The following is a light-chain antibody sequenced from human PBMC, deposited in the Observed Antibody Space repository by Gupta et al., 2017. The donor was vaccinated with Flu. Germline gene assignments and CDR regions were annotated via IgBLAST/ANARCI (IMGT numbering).Light chain of an antibody. Sequence: VTLGQPASISCRSSQSLVHSDGNTYLHWFQQRPGQTPRRLIYKGSNRDSGVPDRFSGSGSGTEFTLKISRGEADDVGVYYCMQGTCWPYAFGQGTKMEI. CDR3: MQGTCWPYA. V-gene: IGKV2-30*02. J-gene: IGKJ2*01. CDR2: KGS. CDR1: QSLVHSDGNTY.